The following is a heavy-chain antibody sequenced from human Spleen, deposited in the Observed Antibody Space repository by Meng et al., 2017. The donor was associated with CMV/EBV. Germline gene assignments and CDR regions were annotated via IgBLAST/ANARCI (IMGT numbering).Heavy chain of an antibody. CDR3: AHTGGWLADY. J-gene: IGHJ4*02. CDR2: IYWNDDN. Sequence: LPSSFLGFSLSTLSVGLVWLPQPPGQAAEWLALIYWNDDNHYSPSLRSSLTITKDTSKNQVVFTMTNVDPVDTGTYYCAHTGGWLADYWGQGILVTVSS. V-gene: IGHV2-5*01. CDR1: GFSLSTLSVG. D-gene: IGHD6-19*01.